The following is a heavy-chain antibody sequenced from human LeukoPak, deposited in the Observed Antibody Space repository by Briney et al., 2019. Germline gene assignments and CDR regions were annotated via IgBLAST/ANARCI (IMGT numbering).Heavy chain of an antibody. J-gene: IGHJ4*02. D-gene: IGHD6-19*01. CDR2: ISYDGSNK. CDR1: GFTFSSYA. CDR3: ARVAEASYSSGWGLGDY. Sequence: GGSLRLSCAASGFTFSSYAMHCVRQAPGKGLEGVAVISYDGSNKYYADSVKGRFTISRDNSKNTLYLQMNSLRAEDTAVYYCARVAEASYSSGWGLGDYWGQGTLVTVSS. V-gene: IGHV3-30*04.